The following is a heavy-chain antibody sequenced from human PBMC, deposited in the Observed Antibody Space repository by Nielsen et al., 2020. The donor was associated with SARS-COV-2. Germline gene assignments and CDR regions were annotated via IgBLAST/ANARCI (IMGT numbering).Heavy chain of an antibody. CDR1: GFTVSSNY. J-gene: IGHJ4*02. CDR2: IYSGGST. D-gene: IGHD3-10*01. CDR3: ARDLDGGAY. Sequence: GESLKISCAASGFTVSSNYMSWVRQAPGKGLEWVSVIYSGGSTYYADSVKGRFTISRDNAKNSLYLQMNSLRAEDTAVYYCARDLDGGAYWGQGTLVTVSS. V-gene: IGHV3-53*01.